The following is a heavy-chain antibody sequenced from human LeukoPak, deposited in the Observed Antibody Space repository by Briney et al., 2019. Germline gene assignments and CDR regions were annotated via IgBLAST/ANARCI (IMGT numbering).Heavy chain of an antibody. J-gene: IGHJ4*02. CDR1: GFTVSSNY. CDR3: ATRAGISWFDY. V-gene: IGHV3-66*04. D-gene: IGHD6-13*01. Sequence: GGSLRLSCAAPGFTVSSNYMSWVRQAPGEGLEWGSIIYSGGSIYYADSVKGRFTISRDNFKKTLYLQMNSLRGDDAALYYCATRAGISWFDYWGQGTLVTVSS. CDR2: IYSGGSI.